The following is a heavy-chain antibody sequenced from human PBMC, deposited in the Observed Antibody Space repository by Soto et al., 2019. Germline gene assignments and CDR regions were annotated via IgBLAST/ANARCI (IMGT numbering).Heavy chain of an antibody. D-gene: IGHD3-10*01. CDR2: ISYDGSNK. CDR3: AKSAGGATMVRGHPKHNLYGMDV. Sequence: GGSLRLSCAASGFTFSSYGMHWVRQAPGKGLEWVAVISYDGSNKYYADSVKGRFTISRDNSKNTLYLQMNSLRAEDTAVYYCAKSAGGATMVRGHPKHNLYGMDVWGQGTTVTVSS. J-gene: IGHJ6*02. V-gene: IGHV3-30*18. CDR1: GFTFSSYG.